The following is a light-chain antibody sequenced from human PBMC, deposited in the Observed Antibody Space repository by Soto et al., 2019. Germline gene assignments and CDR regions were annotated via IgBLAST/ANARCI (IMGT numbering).Light chain of an antibody. CDR2: VAS. V-gene: IGKV3-20*01. CDR3: QQYGSSPWT. CDR1: QTIRSNY. J-gene: IGKJ1*01. Sequence: ETVLTQSPGTLSLSPGERATLSCRASQTIRSNYLAWYRQTPGQAPRLLIYVASNRATGIADRFSGSGSGTDFTLIFSRLEPEDFALYYCQQYGSSPWTFGQGTKVEIK.